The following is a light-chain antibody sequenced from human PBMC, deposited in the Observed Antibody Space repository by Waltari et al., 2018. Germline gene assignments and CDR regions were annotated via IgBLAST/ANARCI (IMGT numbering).Light chain of an antibody. J-gene: IGKJ2*01. CDR3: QQCHSTPYT. V-gene: IGKV1-39*01. CDR2: AAS. Sequence: DIQMTQSPSSLSSSVGDRLTITCRASQNILTYVNWYQQKPGKAPKLLIYAASSLEDGGPLRFSGSGSGTHFTLTISGLQPEDLATYYCQQCHSTPYTFGQGTKLEI. CDR1: QNILTY.